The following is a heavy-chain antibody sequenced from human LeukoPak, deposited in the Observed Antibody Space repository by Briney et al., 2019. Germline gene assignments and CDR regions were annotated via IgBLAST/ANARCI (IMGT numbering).Heavy chain of an antibody. CDR2: IYHSGST. CDR3: ARAFVVIGSYYRP. CDR1: GYSISSGYY. Sequence: PSETLSLTCTVSGYSISSGYYWGWIRQPPGKGLEWIGSIYHSGSTYYNPSLKSRVTISVDTSKNQFSLKLSSVTAADTAVYYCARAFVVIGSYYRPWGQGTLVTVSS. D-gene: IGHD1-26*01. J-gene: IGHJ5*02. V-gene: IGHV4-38-2*02.